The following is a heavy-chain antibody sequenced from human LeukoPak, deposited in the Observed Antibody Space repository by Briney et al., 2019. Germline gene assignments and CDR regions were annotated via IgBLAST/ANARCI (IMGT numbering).Heavy chain of an antibody. D-gene: IGHD3-9*01. CDR1: GFTFSSYA. V-gene: IGHV3-23*01. J-gene: IGHJ4*02. CDR3: AKDLNQGQYYDILTGGDY. CDR2: ISGSGGST. Sequence: GGSLRLSCAASGFTFSSYAMSWVRQAPGKGLEWVSAISGSGGSTYYADSVKGRFTISRDNSKNTLYLQMNSLRAEDTAVYYCAKDLNQGQYYDILTGGDYWGQGTLVTVSS.